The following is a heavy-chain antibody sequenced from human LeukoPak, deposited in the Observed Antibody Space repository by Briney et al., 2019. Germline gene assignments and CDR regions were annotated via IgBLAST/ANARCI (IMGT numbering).Heavy chain of an antibody. V-gene: IGHV3-30*03. CDR2: ISYDGSNK. Sequence: QPGRSLRLSCAASGFTFSSYGMHWVRQAPGKGLEWVAVISYDGSNKYYADSVKGRFTISRDNSKNTLYLQMNSLRAEDTAVYYCARPYSSDYRDAFDIWGQGAMVTVSS. J-gene: IGHJ3*02. CDR3: ARPYSSDYRDAFDI. CDR1: GFTFSSYG. D-gene: IGHD3-22*01.